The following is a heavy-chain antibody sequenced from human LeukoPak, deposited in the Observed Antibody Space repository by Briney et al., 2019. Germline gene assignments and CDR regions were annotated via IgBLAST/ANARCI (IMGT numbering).Heavy chain of an antibody. Sequence: SETLSLTCTVSGGSISSYYWSWIRQPPGKGLEWIGYINYSGSTNYNPSLKSRVTISVDTSKNQFSLRLTSVTAADTAVYYGARFGSDTYGYKYYFDSWGQGSLATVSS. CDR1: GGSISSYY. CDR2: INYSGST. CDR3: ARFGSDTYGYKYYFDS. J-gene: IGHJ4*02. D-gene: IGHD3-16*01. V-gene: IGHV4-59*08.